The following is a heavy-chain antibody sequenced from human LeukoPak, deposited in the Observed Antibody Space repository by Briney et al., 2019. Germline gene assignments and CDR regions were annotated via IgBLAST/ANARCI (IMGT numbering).Heavy chain of an antibody. CDR3: AIAQGYSSSTSYSSPSKSFDY. D-gene: IGHD2-2*01. CDR1: GGSFSGYY. V-gene: IGHV4-34*01. J-gene: IGHJ4*02. CDR2: MNHSGST. Sequence: SETLSLTCAVSGGSFSGYYWSWIRQPPGKGLEWIGEMNHSGSTNYNPSLKSRGTISVDTYKNKFSLKLSSVSAADTAVYYCAIAQGYSSSTSYSSPSKSFDYWGQGTLVTVSS.